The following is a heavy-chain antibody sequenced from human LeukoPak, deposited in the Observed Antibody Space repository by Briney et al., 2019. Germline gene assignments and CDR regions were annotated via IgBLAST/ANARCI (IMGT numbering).Heavy chain of an antibody. J-gene: IGHJ3*02. V-gene: IGHV1-46*01. D-gene: IGHD5-18*01. CDR1: GYTFTSYY. CDR2: INPSGGST. Sequence: ASVKVSCKASGYTFTSYYMHWVRQAPGQGLEWMGIINPSGGSTSYAQKFQGRVTMTRDTSTSTVYMELSSLRSEDTAVYYCARDRRGYSYGRRAFDIWGQGTMVTVSS. CDR3: ARDRRGYSYGRRAFDI.